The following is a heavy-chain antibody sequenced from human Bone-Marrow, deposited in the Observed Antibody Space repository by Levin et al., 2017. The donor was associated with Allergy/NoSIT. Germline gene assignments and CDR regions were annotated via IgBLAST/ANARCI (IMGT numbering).Heavy chain of an antibody. CDR2: ISGSGTNI. D-gene: IGHD2-2*01. J-gene: IGHJ4*02. CDR3: ARERSTSGFDY. V-gene: IGHV3-48*03. Sequence: PGGSLRLSCAASGFRFSSYEMNWVRQAPGKGLEWVSYISGSGTNIDYADSVKGRFTMSRDNAKNSLYLQMNSLRAEDTAVYYCARERSTSGFDYWGQGTLVTVSS. CDR1: GFRFSSYE.